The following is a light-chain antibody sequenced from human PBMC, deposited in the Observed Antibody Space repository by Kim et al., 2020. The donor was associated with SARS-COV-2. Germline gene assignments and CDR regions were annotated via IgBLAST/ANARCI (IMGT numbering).Light chain of an antibody. V-gene: IGLV2-14*04. CDR2: DVS. CDR1: SSDVGGYNY. J-gene: IGLJ3*02. Sequence: GQSVTISCTGTSSDVGGYNYVSWYQQHPGKAPKPMVYDVSQRPSGVSNRFSGSKSGNTASLTISGLQAEDEADYYCSSYTSSSTWVFGGGTQLTVL. CDR3: SSYTSSSTWV.